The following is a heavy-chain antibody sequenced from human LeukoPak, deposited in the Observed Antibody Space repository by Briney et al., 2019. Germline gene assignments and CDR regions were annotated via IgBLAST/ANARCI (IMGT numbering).Heavy chain of an antibody. CDR2: ISAYYGNT. V-gene: IGHV1-18*01. CDR3: ARDNSVGDTAWWFDP. J-gene: IGHJ5*02. D-gene: IGHD1-26*01. CDR1: GYTFTTYA. Sequence: GASVKVSCKASGYTFTTYAISWVRQAPGQGLEWMGWISAYYGNTTYAQKFQGRVTMTTDTSTSTAYMELRSLRSDDTAVYYCARDNSVGDTAWWFDPWGQGTLVTVSS.